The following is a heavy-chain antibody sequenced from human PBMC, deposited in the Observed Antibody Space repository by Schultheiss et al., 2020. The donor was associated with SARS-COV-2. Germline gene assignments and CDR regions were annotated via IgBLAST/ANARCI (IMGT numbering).Heavy chain of an antibody. V-gene: IGHV4-59*08. Sequence: SETLSLTCTVSGGSISSYYWSWIRQPPGKGLEWIGYIYYSGSTNYNPSLKSRVTISVDTSKNQFSLKLSSVTAADTAVYYCAGGWELYYYYGMDVWGQGTTVTVSS. J-gene: IGHJ6*02. CDR1: GGSISSYY. CDR3: AGGWELYYYYGMDV. CDR2: IYYSGST. D-gene: IGHD1-26*01.